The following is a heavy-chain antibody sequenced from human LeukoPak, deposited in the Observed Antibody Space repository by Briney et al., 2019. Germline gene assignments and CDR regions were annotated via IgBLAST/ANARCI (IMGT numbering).Heavy chain of an antibody. CDR3: AAQVEMATISPFDY. CDR1: GGTFSSYA. V-gene: IGHV1-69*05. D-gene: IGHD5-24*01. CDR2: IIPIFGTA. Sequence: SVKVSCKASGGTFSSYAISWVRQAPGQGLEWMGGIIPIFGTANYAQKFQGRVTIPTDESTSTAYMELSSLRSEDTAVYYCAAQVEMATISPFDYWGQGTLVTVSS. J-gene: IGHJ4*02.